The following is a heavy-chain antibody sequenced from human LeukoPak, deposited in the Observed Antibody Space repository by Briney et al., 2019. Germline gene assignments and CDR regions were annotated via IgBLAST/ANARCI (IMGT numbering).Heavy chain of an antibody. CDR1: GFTFSDYW. CDR2: INTDGSIT. J-gene: IGHJ4*02. D-gene: IGHD3-10*01. V-gene: IGHV3-74*01. Sequence: GGSLRLSCAASGFTFSDYWIHWVRQAPGKGLVWVSHINTDGSITNYADSVKGRFSISRDNAKNTLYLQMSSLRAEDTAVYYCARDRGPRTGFMVREAYDYWGQGTLVTVSS. CDR3: ARDRGPRTGFMVREAYDY.